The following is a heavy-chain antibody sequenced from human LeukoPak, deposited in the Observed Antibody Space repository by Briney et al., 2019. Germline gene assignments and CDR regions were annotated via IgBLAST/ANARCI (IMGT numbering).Heavy chain of an antibody. D-gene: IGHD6-13*01. CDR3: ARFPPLIAEEGGLVDY. V-gene: IGHV4-59*01. Sequence: SETLSLTCTVSGGSISGYYWSWIRQPPGKGLEWIGYIYYSGSTNYNPSLKSRVTISVDTSKNQFSLKLSSVTAADTAVYYCARFPPLIAEEGGLVDYWGQGTLVTVSS. CDR2: IYYSGST. J-gene: IGHJ4*02. CDR1: GGSISGYY.